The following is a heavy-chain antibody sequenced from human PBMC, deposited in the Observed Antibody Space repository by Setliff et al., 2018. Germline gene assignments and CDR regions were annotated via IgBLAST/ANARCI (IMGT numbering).Heavy chain of an antibody. D-gene: IGHD3-3*01. CDR3: ARLSGFQYIDV. CDR1: GGSISGTYYY. V-gene: IGHV4-61*09. CDR2: IYTSWST. J-gene: IGHJ6*03. Sequence: SETLSLTCTVSGGSISGTYYYWSWIRQPAGKALEWIGQIYTSWSTNYNPSLKSRVTISVDTSKNQFSLKLSSVTAADTAVYYCARLSGFQYIDVWGEGTTVTVSS.